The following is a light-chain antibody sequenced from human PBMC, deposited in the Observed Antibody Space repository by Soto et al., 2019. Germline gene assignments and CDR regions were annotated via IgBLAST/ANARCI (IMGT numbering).Light chain of an antibody. CDR2: KAS. CDR3: QQSYSTPVT. V-gene: IGKV1-5*03. Sequence: DIQMTQSPSTLSASVGDRVTVTCRASQSVRDWVAWYQQQAGRAPRLLIYKASSLQSGVPSRFSGSGFGTEFTLTISSLQPEDFATYYCQQSYSTPVTFGQGTKVDIK. J-gene: IGKJ1*01. CDR1: QSVRDW.